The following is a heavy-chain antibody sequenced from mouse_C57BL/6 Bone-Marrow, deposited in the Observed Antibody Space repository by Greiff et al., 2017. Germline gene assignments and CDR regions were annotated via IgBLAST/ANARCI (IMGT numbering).Heavy chain of an antibody. D-gene: IGHD2-3*01. Sequence: QVQLQQPGAELVMPGASVKLSCKASGYTFTSYWMHWVKQRPGQGLEWIGEIDPSDSYTNYNQKFKGKSTLTVDKSSSTAYMQLSSLTSEDSAVYYCAREYDGYYPDDWGQGTTRTVSS. J-gene: IGHJ2*01. V-gene: IGHV1-69*01. CDR3: AREYDGYYPDD. CDR2: IDPSDSYT. CDR1: GYTFTSYW.